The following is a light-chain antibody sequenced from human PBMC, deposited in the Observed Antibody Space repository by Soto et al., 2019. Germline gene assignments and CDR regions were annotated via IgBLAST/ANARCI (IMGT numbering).Light chain of an antibody. J-gene: IGLJ2*01. CDR1: SSDIGAYNY. CDR3: SSHTTSSAVL. V-gene: IGLV2-14*03. CDR2: DVR. Sequence: QSALTQPASVSGSPGQSITISCSGTSSDIGAYNYVYWYQQHPGKAPKIIIYDVRNRPSGVSNRFSGSKSGNTASLTISGLQAEDEADYYCSSHTTSSAVLYGGGTKLTVL.